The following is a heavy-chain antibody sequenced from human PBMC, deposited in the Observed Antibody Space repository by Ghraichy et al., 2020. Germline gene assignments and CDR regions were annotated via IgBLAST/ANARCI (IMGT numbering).Heavy chain of an antibody. CDR1: GYTFTGHY. D-gene: IGHD3-9*01. V-gene: IGHV1-2*02. CDR3: GRDHDILRGLGLTEAY. Sequence: VKVSCKTSGYTFTGHYMHWVRQAPGQGLEWMGWINPNNGGTNYAQKFQGRVTMTRDTSISTAYMELSSLTSDDTAVYYCGRDHDILRGLGLTEAYWGQGTLVTVSS. CDR2: INPNNGGT. J-gene: IGHJ4*02.